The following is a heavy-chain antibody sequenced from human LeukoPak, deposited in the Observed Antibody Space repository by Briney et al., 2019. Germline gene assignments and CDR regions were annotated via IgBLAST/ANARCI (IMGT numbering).Heavy chain of an antibody. CDR2: ISSGGSTI. CDR3: ARGDLRRLGY. CDR1: GFIFSSYA. J-gene: IGHJ4*02. D-gene: IGHD3-16*01. Sequence: GGSLRLSCAASGFIFSSYAMNWVRQAPGKGLEWVSYISSGGSTIYYADSVKGRFTISRDNAKESLYLQMNSLRVEDTALYFCARGDLRRLGYWGQGTLVTVSS. V-gene: IGHV3-48*03.